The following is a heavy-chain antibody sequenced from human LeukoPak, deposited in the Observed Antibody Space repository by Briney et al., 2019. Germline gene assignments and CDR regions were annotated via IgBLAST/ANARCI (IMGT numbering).Heavy chain of an antibody. J-gene: IGHJ4*02. D-gene: IGHD5-24*01. CDR2: ISGSGSGGST. CDR3: AKSGYNRFDY. V-gene: IGHV3-23*01. Sequence: GGSLRLSCAASGSTFSSSAMSWVRQAPGKGLEWVSSISGSGSGGSTHYADSVTGRFTISRDNSKNTLYLQMNSLRAEDTAVYYCAKSGYNRFDYWGKGALVTVSS. CDR1: GSTFSSSA.